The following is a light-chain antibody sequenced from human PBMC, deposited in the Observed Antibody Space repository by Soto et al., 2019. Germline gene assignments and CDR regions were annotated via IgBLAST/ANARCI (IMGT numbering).Light chain of an antibody. CDR3: HHYNSWPPYT. CDR1: QSVSHS. V-gene: IGKV3D-15*01. Sequence: EIVMTQSPASLSVSPGDRATLSCRASQSVSHSLAWYQQKPGQAPRLLIYGASTRATGIPARFSGSGSATDVTLTISSLQSEDSAIYYCHHYNSWPPYTFGQGTKLEI. J-gene: IGKJ2*01. CDR2: GAS.